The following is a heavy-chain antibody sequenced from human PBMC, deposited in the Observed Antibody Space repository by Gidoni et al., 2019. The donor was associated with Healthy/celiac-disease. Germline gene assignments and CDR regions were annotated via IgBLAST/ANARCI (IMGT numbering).Heavy chain of an antibody. Sequence: VQLVDSGGGVVQPGRSLRLSCAASGFTFISYAMHWVLQAQGKGLEWVAVISYDGRNKYYADYVKGRFNISRENSKKTRYLQMNSLRDEETAVYYCARDYGGTSDAFDIWGQGTMVTVSS. CDR1: GFTFISYA. D-gene: IGHD4-17*01. CDR3: ARDYGGTSDAFDI. V-gene: IGHV3-30*04. CDR2: ISYDGRNK. J-gene: IGHJ3*02.